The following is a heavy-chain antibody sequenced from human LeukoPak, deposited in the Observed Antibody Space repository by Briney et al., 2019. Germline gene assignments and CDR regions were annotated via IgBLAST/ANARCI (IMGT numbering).Heavy chain of an antibody. CDR3: AKSLWVVRGLPWFDP. D-gene: IGHD7-27*01. V-gene: IGHV1-46*01. Sequence: ASVKVSCKASGYTFTSYGISWVRQAPGQGLEWMGIINPSGGSTSYAQKFQGRVTMTRDMSTSTVYMELSSLRSEDTAVYYCAKSLWVVRGLPWFDPWGRGTLVTVSS. CDR1: GYTFTSYG. CDR2: INPSGGST. J-gene: IGHJ5*02.